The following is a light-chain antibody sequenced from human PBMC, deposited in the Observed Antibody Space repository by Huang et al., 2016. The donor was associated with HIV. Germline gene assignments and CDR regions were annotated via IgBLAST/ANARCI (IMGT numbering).Light chain of an antibody. CDR3: QQTFTAPPEDT. CDR2: GAS. CDR1: QNINTY. V-gene: IGKV1-39*01. Sequence: DIEMTQSPSSLSASIGDRVTISCRAGQNINTYLNWFQQKPGEAPKLLVYGASYLHKGVPSRVSASGSGTYFTLTISSLQPEDFGTYFCQQTFTAPPEDTFGRGTKLEI. J-gene: IGKJ2*01.